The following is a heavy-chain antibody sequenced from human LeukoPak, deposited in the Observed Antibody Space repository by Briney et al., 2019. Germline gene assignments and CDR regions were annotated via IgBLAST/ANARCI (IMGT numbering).Heavy chain of an antibody. J-gene: IGHJ6*02. CDR2: VSAYNGHT. V-gene: IGHV1-18*01. CDR3: ARGRRLRFLDRVIIRYYYYGMDV. CDR1: GYTFTSYG. D-gene: IGHD3-3*01. Sequence: GASVKVSCKASGYTFTSYGVSWVRQAPGQGLEWMGWVSAYNGHTDYAQKLQGRVTMTADTSTSTAYMELRSLRSDDTAVYYCARGRRLRFLDRVIIRYYYYGMDVWGQGTTVTVSS.